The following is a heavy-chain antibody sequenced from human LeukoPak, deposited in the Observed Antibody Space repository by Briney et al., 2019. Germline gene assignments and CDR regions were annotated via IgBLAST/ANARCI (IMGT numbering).Heavy chain of an antibody. CDR3: ARGLASGYPPIPFDY. V-gene: IGHV4-34*12. D-gene: IGHD3-3*01. CDR1: GESFSGYY. Sequence: SETLSLTCVVYGESFSGYYWTWIRQPPGKGLEWIGEIIDTGSTKYNSSLKSRVTISVDTSKNEFSLNLTSVTAADTTIYYCARGLASGYPPIPFDYWGQGTLVTVSS. J-gene: IGHJ4*02. CDR2: IIDTGST.